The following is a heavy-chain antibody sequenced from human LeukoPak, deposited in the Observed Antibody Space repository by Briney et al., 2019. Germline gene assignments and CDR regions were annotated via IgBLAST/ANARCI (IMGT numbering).Heavy chain of an antibody. J-gene: IGHJ4*02. Sequence: PSETLSLTCTVSGGSISSYYWSWIRQPAGKGLEWIGRIYTSGSTNYNPSLKSRVTMSVDTSKNQFSLKLSSVTAADTAVYYYAREVYCSSTSCYGGDFDYWGQGTLVTVSS. D-gene: IGHD2-2*01. V-gene: IGHV4-4*07. CDR2: IYTSGST. CDR1: GGSISSYY. CDR3: AREVYCSSTSCYGGDFDY.